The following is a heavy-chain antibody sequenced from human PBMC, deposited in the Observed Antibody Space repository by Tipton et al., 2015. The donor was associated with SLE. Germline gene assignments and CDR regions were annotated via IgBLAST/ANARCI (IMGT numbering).Heavy chain of an antibody. Sequence: TLSLTCTVSGGSISSGGYYWSWIRQPPGKGLEWIGEINHSGSTNYNPSLKSRVTISVDTSKNQFSLKLSSVTAADTAVYYCARGIEWELYYFDYWGQGTLVTVSS. CDR1: GGSISSGGYY. J-gene: IGHJ4*02. CDR3: ARGIEWELYYFDY. CDR2: INHSGST. D-gene: IGHD1-26*01. V-gene: IGHV4-39*07.